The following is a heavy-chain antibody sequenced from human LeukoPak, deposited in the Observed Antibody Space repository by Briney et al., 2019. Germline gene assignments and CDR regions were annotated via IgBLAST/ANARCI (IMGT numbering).Heavy chain of an antibody. V-gene: IGHV4-59*12. Sequence: SETLSLTCTVSGGSITSYYWSWIRQPPGKGLEWIGYIYYSGSTYYNPSLKSRVTISVDTSKNQFSLKLSSVTAADTAVYYCPRGVTIYDAFDIWGQGTMVTVSS. D-gene: IGHD3-9*01. CDR2: IYYSGST. J-gene: IGHJ3*02. CDR3: PRGVTIYDAFDI. CDR1: GGSITSYY.